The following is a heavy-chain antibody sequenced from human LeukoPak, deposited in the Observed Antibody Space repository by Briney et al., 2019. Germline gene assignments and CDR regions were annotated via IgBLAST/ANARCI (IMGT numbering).Heavy chain of an antibody. CDR1: GGSFSGYY. CDR2: INHSGST. D-gene: IGHD6-6*01. V-gene: IGHV4-34*01. J-gene: IGHJ6*03. CDR3: ARGRKYSSSPAYYYMDV. Sequence: KSSETLSLTCAVYGGSFSGYYWSWIRQPPGKGLEWIGEINHSGSTNYNPSLKSRVTISVDTSKNQFSLKLSSVTAADTAVYYCARGRKYSSSPAYYYMDVWGKGTTVTVSS.